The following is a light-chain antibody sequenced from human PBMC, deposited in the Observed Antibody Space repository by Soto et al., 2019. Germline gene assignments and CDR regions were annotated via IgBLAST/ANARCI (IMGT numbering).Light chain of an antibody. V-gene: IGLV2-14*01. CDR1: SRDIGAYNY. Sequence: QSALTQPASVSGSPGQSITISCTGTSRDIGAYNYVSWYLQHPGKAPKLLVSGHNIRPSGVPDRFSGFKSGASASLVITGLQAEDEADYYCQSYDNSLSGSGVFGGGTKVTVL. J-gene: IGLJ3*02. CDR2: GHN. CDR3: QSYDNSLSGSGV.